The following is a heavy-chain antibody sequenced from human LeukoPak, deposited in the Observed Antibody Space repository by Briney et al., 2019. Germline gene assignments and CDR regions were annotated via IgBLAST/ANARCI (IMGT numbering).Heavy chain of an antibody. Sequence: PSETLSLTCAVYGGSFSGYYWSWIRQPPGKGLEWIGEINHSGSTNYNPSLKSRVTISVDTSKNQFSLKLSSVTAADTAVYYCARGIVPELLWFGESEYYFDYWGQGTLVTVSS. CDR3: ARGIVPELLWFGESEYYFDY. V-gene: IGHV4-34*01. CDR2: INHSGST. CDR1: GGSFSGYY. D-gene: IGHD3-10*01. J-gene: IGHJ4*02.